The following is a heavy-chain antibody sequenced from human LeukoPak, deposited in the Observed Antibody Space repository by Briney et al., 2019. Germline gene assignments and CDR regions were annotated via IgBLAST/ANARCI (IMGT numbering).Heavy chain of an antibody. CDR1: GGSISSSNW. D-gene: IGHD3-3*01. CDR3: ARDKKYYDFWSGYEPRFDP. CDR2: IYYSGST. Sequence: SETLSLTCAVSGGSISSSNWWSWVRQPPGKGLEWIGSIYYSGSTYYNPSLKSRVTISVDTSKNQFSLKLSSVTAADTAVYYCARDKKYYDFWSGYEPRFDPWGQGTLVTVSS. J-gene: IGHJ5*02. V-gene: IGHV4-4*02.